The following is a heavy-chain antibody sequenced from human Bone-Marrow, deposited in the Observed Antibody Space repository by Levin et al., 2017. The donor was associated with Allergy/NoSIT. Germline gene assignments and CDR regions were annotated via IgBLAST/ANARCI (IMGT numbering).Heavy chain of an antibody. CDR2: IFSNDEK. Sequence: SGPTLVKPTETLTLTCTVSGFSLSHARMGVSWIRQPPGKALEWLAHIFSNDEKSYSTSLKSRLTISKDTSKSQVVLTMTNMDPVDTATYYCARICSPPHGGYYHGFDYWGQGTLVTVSS. CDR1: GFSLSHARMG. D-gene: IGHD3-22*01. CDR3: ARICSPPHGGYYHGFDY. J-gene: IGHJ4*02. V-gene: IGHV2-26*01.